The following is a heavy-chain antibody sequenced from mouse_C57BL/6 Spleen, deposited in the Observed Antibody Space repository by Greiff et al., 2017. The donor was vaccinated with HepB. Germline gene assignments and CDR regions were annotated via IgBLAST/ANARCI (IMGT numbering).Heavy chain of an antibody. Sequence: VQLQQSGPELVKPGASVKISCKASGYSFTDYNMNWVKQSNGKSLEWIGVINPNYGTTSYNQKFKGKATLTVDQSSSTAYMQLNSLTSEDSAVYYCASKDYYGYDEETRWYFDVWGTGTTVTVSS. V-gene: IGHV1-39*01. J-gene: IGHJ1*03. D-gene: IGHD2-2*01. CDR1: GYSFTDYN. CDR3: ASKDYYGYDEETRWYFDV. CDR2: INPNYGTT.